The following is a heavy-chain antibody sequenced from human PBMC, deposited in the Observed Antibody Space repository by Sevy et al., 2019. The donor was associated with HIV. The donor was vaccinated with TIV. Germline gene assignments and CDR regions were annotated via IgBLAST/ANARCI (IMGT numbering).Heavy chain of an antibody. CDR2: INHSGST. CDR3: ASRAVVVVAATRYSWFDP. V-gene: IGHV4-34*01. J-gene: IGHJ5*02. Sequence: SETLSLTCAVYGGSFSGYYWSWIRQPPGKGLEWIGEINHSGSTNYNPSLKSRVTISVDTSKNQFSLKLSSVTAADTAVYYCASRAVVVVAATRYSWFDPWGQGTLVTVSS. CDR1: GGSFSGYY. D-gene: IGHD2-15*01.